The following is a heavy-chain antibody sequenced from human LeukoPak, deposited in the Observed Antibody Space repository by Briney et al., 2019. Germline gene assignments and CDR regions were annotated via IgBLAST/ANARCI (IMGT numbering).Heavy chain of an antibody. CDR2: IYYSGST. CDR1: GGSISSYY. V-gene: IGHV4-59*08. CDR3: ARRRGDYFDY. Sequence: SETLSLTCTVSGGSISSYYWSWIRQPPGKGLEWIGYIYYSGSTNYNPSLKSRVTISVDTSKNQSSLKLSSVTAADTAVYYCARRRGDYFDYWGQGTLVTVSS. J-gene: IGHJ4*02.